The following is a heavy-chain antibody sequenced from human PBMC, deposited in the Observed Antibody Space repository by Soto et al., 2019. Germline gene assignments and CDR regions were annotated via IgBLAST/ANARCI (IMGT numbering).Heavy chain of an antibody. CDR1: GFTFDDYG. D-gene: IGHD6-13*01. CDR2: INWNGGST. CDR3: ARRKGLVAAGYYFDY. V-gene: IGHV3-20*04. Sequence: ELQLVESGGGVVRPGGSLRLSCAASGFTFDDYGMSWVRQGPGKGLEWVSGINWNGGSTSYADSVKGRFTFSRDNAKNSLYLQMNSLRVEDTALYYCARRKGLVAAGYYFDYWGQGTLVTVSS. J-gene: IGHJ4*02.